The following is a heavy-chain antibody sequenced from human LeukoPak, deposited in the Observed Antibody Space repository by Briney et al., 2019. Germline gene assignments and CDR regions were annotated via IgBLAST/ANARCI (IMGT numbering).Heavy chain of an antibody. J-gene: IGHJ3*02. CDR3: ARANLIGYCSGGSCSAGDAFDI. D-gene: IGHD2-15*01. V-gene: IGHV3-30-3*01. CDR1: GFTFSSYA. CDR2: ISYDGSNK. Sequence: PGRSLRLSCAASGFTFSSYAMHWVRQAPGKGLEWVAVISYDGSNKYYADSVKGRFTISRDNSKNTLYLQMNSLRAEDTAVYYCARANLIGYCSGGSCSAGDAFDIWGQGTMVTVSS.